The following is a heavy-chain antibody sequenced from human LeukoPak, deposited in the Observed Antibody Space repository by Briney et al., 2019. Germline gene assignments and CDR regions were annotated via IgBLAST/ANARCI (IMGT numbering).Heavy chain of an antibody. D-gene: IGHD4-17*01. Sequence: PSETLSLTCAVSGYSISSGYYWGWIRQPPGKGLEWIGSIYHSGSTYYNPSLKSRVTISVDTSKNQFSLKLSSVTAADTAVYYCARHHRYGDRLFDYWRQGTLVTVSS. CDR3: ARHHRYGDRLFDY. J-gene: IGHJ4*02. CDR2: IYHSGST. CDR1: GYSISSGYY. V-gene: IGHV4-38-2*01.